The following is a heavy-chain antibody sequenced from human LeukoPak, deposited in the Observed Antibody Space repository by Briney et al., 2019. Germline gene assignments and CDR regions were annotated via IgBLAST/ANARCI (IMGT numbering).Heavy chain of an antibody. CDR3: ARDRVPIFGVVPFDY. CDR2: INPSGGST. J-gene: IGHJ4*02. D-gene: IGHD3-3*02. V-gene: IGHV1-46*01. Sequence: ASVKVSCKASGYTFTGYYMHWVRQAPGQGLEWMGIINPSGGSTSYAQKFQGRVTMTRDTSTSTVYMELSSLRSEDTAVYYCARDRVPIFGVVPFDYWGQGTLVTVSS. CDR1: GYTFTGYY.